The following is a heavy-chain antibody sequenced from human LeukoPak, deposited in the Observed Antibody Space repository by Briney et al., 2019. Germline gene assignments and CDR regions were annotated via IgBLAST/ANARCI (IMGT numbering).Heavy chain of an antibody. CDR1: GFIISNYA. CDR3: ARERSSGYDFDAFDI. Sequence: GGSLRLSCAASGFIISNYAIHWVRQAPGKGLEYVSGISFDAGSIYYADSVQGRFTISRDNSKNTLNLQMGSLRLEDMAVYYCARERSSGYDFDAFDIWGQGTMVTVSS. D-gene: IGHD5-12*01. J-gene: IGHJ3*02. V-gene: IGHV3-64*02. CDR2: ISFDAGSI.